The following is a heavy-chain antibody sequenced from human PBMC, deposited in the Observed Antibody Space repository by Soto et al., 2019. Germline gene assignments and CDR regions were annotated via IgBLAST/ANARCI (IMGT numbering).Heavy chain of an antibody. CDR2: IIPIFGTA. CDR1: GGTFSSYA. D-gene: IGHD1-26*01. Sequence: GASVKVSCEASGGTFSSYAISCVRQAPGQGLEWMGGIIPIFGTANYAQKFQGRVTITADESTSTAYMELSSLRSEDTAVYYCAREKGGSNKVGHYYYYGMDVWGQGTTVTVSS. V-gene: IGHV1-69*13. CDR3: AREKGGSNKVGHYYYYGMDV. J-gene: IGHJ6*02.